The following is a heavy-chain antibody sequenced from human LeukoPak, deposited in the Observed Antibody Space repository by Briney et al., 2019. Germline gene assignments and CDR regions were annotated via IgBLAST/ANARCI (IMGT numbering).Heavy chain of an antibody. Sequence: KASETLSLTCTVSGGSISGYYWSWIRQPPGKGLEWIGYIYYSGSTNYNPSLKSRVTISVDTSKNQFSLKLSSVTAADTAVYYCARVGYYDFWSGYYPSLWFDIWGQGTMVTVSS. J-gene: IGHJ3*02. CDR2: IYYSGST. CDR3: ARVGYYDFWSGYYPSLWFDI. V-gene: IGHV4-59*01. D-gene: IGHD3-3*01. CDR1: GGSISGYY.